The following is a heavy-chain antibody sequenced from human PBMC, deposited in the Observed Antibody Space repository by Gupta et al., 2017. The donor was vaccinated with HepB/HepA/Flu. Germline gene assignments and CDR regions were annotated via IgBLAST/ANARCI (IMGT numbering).Heavy chain of an antibody. V-gene: IGHV4-4*07. Sequence: QVQLQESGPGLVKPSETLSLTCTVSGASISSNFWSWIRQPAGKGLEWIGRIYTSGSTYYNSSLKSRVSMSIDASKNQFSLKLNSVTAADTAIYYCARVVAVRYCDYWGQGALVTVS. CDR2: IYTSGST. CDR3: ARVVAVRYCDY. CDR1: GASISSNF. D-gene: IGHD6-6*01. J-gene: IGHJ4*02.